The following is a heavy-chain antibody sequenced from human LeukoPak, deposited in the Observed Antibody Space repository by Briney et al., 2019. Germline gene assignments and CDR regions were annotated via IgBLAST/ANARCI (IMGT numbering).Heavy chain of an antibody. Sequence: GGSLRLSCAASGFTVSSNYMSWVRQAPGKGLEWVSVIYSGGSTYYADSVKGGFTISRDNSKNTLYLQMNSLRAEDTAVYYCARMSGYSYGLYYFDYWGQGTLVTVSS. CDR2: IYSGGST. CDR3: ARMSGYSYGLYYFDY. J-gene: IGHJ4*02. CDR1: GFTVSSNY. D-gene: IGHD5-18*01. V-gene: IGHV3-66*01.